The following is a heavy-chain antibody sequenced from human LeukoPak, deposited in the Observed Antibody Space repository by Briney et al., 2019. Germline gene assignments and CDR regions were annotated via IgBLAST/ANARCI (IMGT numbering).Heavy chain of an antibody. D-gene: IGHD3-10*01. V-gene: IGHV3-23*01. CDR1: GFTFSAYA. Sequence: GGSLRLSCIVSGFTFSAYAMSWVRQAPGKGLEWVSVDTATGGETYYADSVRGRFIISRDNSKNTLYLQMNSLRAEDTAVYYCASFYGSGSYLDYWGQGTLVTVSS. CDR3: ASFYGSGSYLDY. J-gene: IGHJ4*02. CDR2: DTATGGET.